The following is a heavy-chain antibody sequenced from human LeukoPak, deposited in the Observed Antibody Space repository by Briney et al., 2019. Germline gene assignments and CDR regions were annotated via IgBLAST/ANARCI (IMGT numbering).Heavy chain of an antibody. V-gene: IGHV3-7*03. Sequence: GSLRLSCAASGFTFSSYWMSWVRQAPGKGLEWVANIKQDGSEKYYVDSVKGRFTISRDNAKNSLYLQMNSLRAEDTAVYYCARVLRVRGVITYYFDYWGQGTLVTVSS. CDR2: IKQDGSEK. J-gene: IGHJ4*02. CDR3: ARVLRVRGVITYYFDY. CDR1: GFTFSSYW. D-gene: IGHD3-10*01.